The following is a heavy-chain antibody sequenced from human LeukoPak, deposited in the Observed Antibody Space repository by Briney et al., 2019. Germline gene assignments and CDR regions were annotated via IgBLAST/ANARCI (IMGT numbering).Heavy chain of an antibody. CDR3: AREKLAAAAFDY. CDR2: ISYDGSNK. D-gene: IGHD6-13*01. CDR1: GFTFSSYA. Sequence: GRSLRLSCAASGFTFSSYAMHWVRQAPGKGLEWVAVISYDGSNKYYADSVKGRFTISRDNSKNTLYLQMNSLRAEDTAVYYCAREKLAAAAFDYWGQGTLVTVSS. V-gene: IGHV3-30-3*01. J-gene: IGHJ4*02.